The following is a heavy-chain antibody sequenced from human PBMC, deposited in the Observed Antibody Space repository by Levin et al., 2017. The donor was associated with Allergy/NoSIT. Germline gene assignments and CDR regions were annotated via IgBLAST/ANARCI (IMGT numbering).Heavy chain of an antibody. Sequence: SQTLSLTCTVSGGSVSSGSYYWSWIRQPPGKGLEWIGYIYYSGSTNYNPSLKSRVTISVDTSKNQFSLKLSSVTAADTAVYYCARAGAFGESAWYYFDYWGQGTLVTVSS. CDR1: GGSVSSGSYY. D-gene: IGHD3-10*01. CDR2: IYYSGST. V-gene: IGHV4-61*01. J-gene: IGHJ4*02. CDR3: ARAGAFGESAWYYFDY.